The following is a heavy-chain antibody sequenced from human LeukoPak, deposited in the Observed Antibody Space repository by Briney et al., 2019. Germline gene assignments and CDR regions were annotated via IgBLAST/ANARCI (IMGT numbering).Heavy chain of an antibody. D-gene: IGHD6-19*01. CDR1: GFTFSSYE. J-gene: IGHJ4*02. CDR3: ARELIFYSSGSDY. V-gene: IGHV3-48*03. CDR2: ISSSGSTI. Sequence: GGSLRLSCAASGFTFSSYEMNWVRQAPGKGLERVSYISSSGSTIYYADSVKGRFTISRDNAKNSLYLQMNSLRAEDTAVYCCARELIFYSSGSDYWGQGTLVTVSS.